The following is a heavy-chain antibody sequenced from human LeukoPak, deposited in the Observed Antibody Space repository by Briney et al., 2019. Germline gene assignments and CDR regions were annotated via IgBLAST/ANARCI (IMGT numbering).Heavy chain of an antibody. CDR2: IYYSGST. CDR1: GGSISSSSYY. J-gene: IGHJ5*02. V-gene: IGHV4-39*01. CDR3: ARRGGSSYHNWFDP. Sequence: SETLSLTCTVSGGSISSSSYYWGWIRQPPGKGLEWIGSIYYSGSTYYNPSLKSRVTISVDTSKNQFSLKLSSVTAADTAVYYCARRGGSSYHNWFDPWGQGTLVTVSS. D-gene: IGHD6-13*01.